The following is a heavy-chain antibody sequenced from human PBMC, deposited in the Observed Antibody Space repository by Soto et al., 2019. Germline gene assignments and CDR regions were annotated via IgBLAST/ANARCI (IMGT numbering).Heavy chain of an antibody. CDR3: AHRSEEGEGWYYFDY. V-gene: IGHV2-5*02. CDR1: GFSLSTSGVG. J-gene: IGHJ4*02. Sequence: QITLKESGPTLVKPTQTLTLTCTFSGFSLSTSGVGVGWIRQPPGKALEWLALIYWDDDKRYSPSLKSRLTITKDTSKNQVVLTMTNMDPVDTATYYCAHRSEEGEGWYYFDYWGQGTLVTVSS. D-gene: IGHD6-19*01. CDR2: IYWDDDK.